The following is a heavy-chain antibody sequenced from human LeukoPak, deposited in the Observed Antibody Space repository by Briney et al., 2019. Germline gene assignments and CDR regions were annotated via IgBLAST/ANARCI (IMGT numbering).Heavy chain of an antibody. CDR2: IYHSGST. Sequence: SETLSLTCAVSGGSISSGGYSWSWIRQPPGKGLEWIGYIYHSGSTYYNPSLKSRVTISVDRSKNQFSLKLSSVTAADTAVYYCARDGWESGDYWGQGALVTVSS. J-gene: IGHJ4*02. CDR3: ARDGWESGDY. D-gene: IGHD1-26*01. CDR1: GGSISSGGYS. V-gene: IGHV4-30-2*01.